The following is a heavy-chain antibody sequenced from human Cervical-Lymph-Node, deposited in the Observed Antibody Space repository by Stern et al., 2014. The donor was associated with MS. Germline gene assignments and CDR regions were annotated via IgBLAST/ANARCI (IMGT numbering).Heavy chain of an antibody. J-gene: IGHJ4*02. CDR1: GFSLSTSGVG. Sequence: QITLKESGPTLVKPTQTLTLTCTFSGFSLSTSGVGVGWIRQPPGKALEWLALIYWDDDKCYSPSLESRLTITKDTSKNLVFLTMTNMDPVDTATYYCAHLTTATALDYWGQGTLVTVSS. CDR2: IYWDDDK. V-gene: IGHV2-5*02. CDR3: AHLTTATALDY. D-gene: IGHD1-1*01.